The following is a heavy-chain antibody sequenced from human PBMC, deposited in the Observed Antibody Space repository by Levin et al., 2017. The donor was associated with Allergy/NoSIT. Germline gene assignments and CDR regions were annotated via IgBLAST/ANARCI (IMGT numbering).Heavy chain of an antibody. CDR3: AKGGYCSGGSCYDDY. CDR1: GFTFSSYA. CDR2: ISGSGGST. J-gene: IGHJ4*02. D-gene: IGHD2-15*01. V-gene: IGHV3-23*01. Sequence: AGGSLRLSCAASGFTFSSYAMSWVRQAPGKGLEWVSAISGSGGSTYYADSVKGRFTISRDTSKNTLYLQMNSLRAEDTAVYYCAKGGYCSGGSCYDDYWGQGTLVTVSS.